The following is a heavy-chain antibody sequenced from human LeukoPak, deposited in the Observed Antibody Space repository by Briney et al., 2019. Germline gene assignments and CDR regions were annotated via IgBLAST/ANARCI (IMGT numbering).Heavy chain of an antibody. CDR1: GRSISSYY. D-gene: IGHD3-3*01. CDR2: IYTSGST. CDR3: ARDRFYYDFWSGYYPRDYYMDV. Sequence: SETLSLTCTVSGRSISSYYWSWIRQPAGKGLEWIGRIYTSGSTNYNPSLKSRVTMSVDTSKNQFSLKLSSVTAADTAVYYCARDRFYYDFWSGYYPRDYYMDVWGKGTTVTVSS. V-gene: IGHV4-4*07. J-gene: IGHJ6*03.